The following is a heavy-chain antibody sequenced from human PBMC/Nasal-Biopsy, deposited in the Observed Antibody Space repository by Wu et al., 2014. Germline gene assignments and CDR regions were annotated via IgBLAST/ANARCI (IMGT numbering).Heavy chain of an antibody. CDR1: GFTLSTYH. Sequence: LRLSCATSGFTLSTYHMNWVRQGPGRRLEWVATITSSSSYQYYADSVLGRFTISRDNSKNTLYLQMNSLSVDDTAVYFCARDSPYSSSWLLEYDTFDIWGQGTMVTVSS. V-gene: IGHV3-21*01. CDR2: ITSSSSYQ. CDR3: ARDSPYSSSWLLEYDTFDI. J-gene: IGHJ3*02. D-gene: IGHD6-13*01.